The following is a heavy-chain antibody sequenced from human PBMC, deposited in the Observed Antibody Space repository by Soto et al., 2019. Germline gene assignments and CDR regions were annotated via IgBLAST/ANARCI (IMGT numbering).Heavy chain of an antibody. D-gene: IGHD4-4*01. CDR2: IYPGDSDT. J-gene: IGHJ3*02. Sequence: GESLKISCKGSGYSFTTYWIGWVRQMPGKGLEWMGIIYPGDSDTRYSPSFQGQVTISADKSISTAYLQWSGLKASDTAMYYCARHGGGNYPPLHDAFDIWGQGTLATVSS. CDR1: GYSFTTYW. V-gene: IGHV5-51*01. CDR3: ARHGGGNYPPLHDAFDI.